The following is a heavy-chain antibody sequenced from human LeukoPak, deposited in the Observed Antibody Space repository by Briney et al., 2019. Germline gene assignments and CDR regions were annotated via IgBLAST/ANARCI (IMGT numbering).Heavy chain of an antibody. Sequence: GGSLRLSCAASGFTFSSYWMHWVRQAPGKGLVWVSHIDSDGSSTTYGDPAKGRFTISRDNAKNTLYLQMSSLRVDDTAVYYCARGTVAEAGIDYWGQGTLVTVSS. CDR2: IDSDGSST. CDR3: ARGTVAEAGIDY. CDR1: GFTFSSYW. J-gene: IGHJ4*02. D-gene: IGHD6-13*01. V-gene: IGHV3-74*01.